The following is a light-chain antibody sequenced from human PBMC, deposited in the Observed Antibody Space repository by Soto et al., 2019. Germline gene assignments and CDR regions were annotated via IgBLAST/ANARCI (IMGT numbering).Light chain of an antibody. CDR3: QQYNNWPYT. Sequence: EIVMTQSPETLSVSPGERATLSCRASQSVSSKLAWYQQKPGQAPRLLIYAASTRATGIPARFSGSGSGTDLTLTISSLQSEDFAVYYCQQYNNWPYTFGQGTRLEIK. CDR1: QSVSSK. CDR2: AAS. V-gene: IGKV3-15*01. J-gene: IGKJ5*01.